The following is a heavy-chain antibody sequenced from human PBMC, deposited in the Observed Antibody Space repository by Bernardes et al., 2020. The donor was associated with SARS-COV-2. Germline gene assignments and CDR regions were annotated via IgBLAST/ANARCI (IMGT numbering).Heavy chain of an antibody. CDR2: ISGSGGST. V-gene: IGHV3-23*01. J-gene: IGHJ4*02. D-gene: IGHD3-3*01. Sequence: GGSLRLSCAASGFTFSSYAMNWVRQAPGKGLEWVADISGSGGSTYYADSVRGRFTISRDNSKNTLFLQMNSQRAEDTAIYYCAKREYYDFWSGPIDYWGQGTLVTVSS. CDR1: GFTFSSYA. CDR3: AKREYYDFWSGPIDY.